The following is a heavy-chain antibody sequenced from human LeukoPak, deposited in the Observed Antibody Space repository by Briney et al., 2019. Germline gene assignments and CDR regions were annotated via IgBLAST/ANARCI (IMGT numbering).Heavy chain of an antibody. V-gene: IGHV4-59*01. CDR2: IYYSGST. J-gene: IGHJ4*02. CDR3: ARQYYYGSGSYYDL. D-gene: IGHD3-10*01. Sequence: SESLSLTYTVTGGSISSYYWTWIRQPPGKGLEWIGYIYYSGSTNYNPSLKSRVTISVDTSKNQFSLKLSSVTAADTAVYYCARQYYYGSGSYYDLWGQGTLVTVSS. CDR1: GGSISSYY.